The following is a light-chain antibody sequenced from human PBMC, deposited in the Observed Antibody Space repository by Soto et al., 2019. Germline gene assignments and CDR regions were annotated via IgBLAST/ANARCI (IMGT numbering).Light chain of an antibody. V-gene: IGLV2-14*01. CDR2: DVS. Sequence: QSALTQPASVSGSPGQSITISCTGTSSDVGGYKYVSWYQQHPGKAPKLMIYDVSNRPSGVSNRFSGSKSGNTASLTISGLQAEDEAYYYCSSYTSSSTLAFYVFGTGTKVTVL. CDR3: SSYTSSSTLAFYV. J-gene: IGLJ1*01. CDR1: SSDVGGYKY.